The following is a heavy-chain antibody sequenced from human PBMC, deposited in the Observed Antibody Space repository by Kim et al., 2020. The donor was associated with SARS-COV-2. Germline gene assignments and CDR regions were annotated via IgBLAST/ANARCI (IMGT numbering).Heavy chain of an antibody. Sequence: IKSRVTISVDTSKNQFSLRLSSVTAADTAVYYCARDHGGIAAAGTFSDYWGQGTLVTVSS. D-gene: IGHD6-13*01. J-gene: IGHJ4*02. CDR3: ARDHGGIAAAGTFSDY. V-gene: IGHV4-39*07.